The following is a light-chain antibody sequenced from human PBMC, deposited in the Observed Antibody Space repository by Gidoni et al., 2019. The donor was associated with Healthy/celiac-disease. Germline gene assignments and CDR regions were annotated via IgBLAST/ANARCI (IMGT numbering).Light chain of an antibody. CDR2: GAS. Sequence: EIVLTQSPGTLSLSPGERATLPCRASQSVSSSYLAWYQQKPGQAPRLLIYGASSRATGIPDRFSGSGSGTDFTLTISRLEPEDFAVYYCQQYGSSPRTFXQXTKVXIK. V-gene: IGKV3-20*01. CDR3: QQYGSSPRT. J-gene: IGKJ1*01. CDR1: QSVSSSY.